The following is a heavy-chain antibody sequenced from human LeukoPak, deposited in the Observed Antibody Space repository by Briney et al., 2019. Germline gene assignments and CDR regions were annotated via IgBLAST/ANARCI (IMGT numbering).Heavy chain of an antibody. CDR2: IYYSGST. Sequence: SETLSLTCTVSGGSISSYYWSWIRQPPGKGLEWIGYIYYSGSTNYNPSLKSRVTISVDTSKNRFSLKLSSVTAADTAVYYCARDKADGNFDYWGQGTLVTVSS. V-gene: IGHV4-59*01. CDR3: ARDKADGNFDY. CDR1: GGSISSYY. D-gene: IGHD2-15*01. J-gene: IGHJ4*02.